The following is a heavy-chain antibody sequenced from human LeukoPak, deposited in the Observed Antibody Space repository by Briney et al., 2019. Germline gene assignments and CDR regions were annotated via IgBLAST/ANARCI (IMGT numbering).Heavy chain of an antibody. V-gene: IGHV3-33*01. CDR2: IWYDGSNK. CDR3: VRVAVAGNLNNWFDP. D-gene: IGHD6-19*01. Sequence: PGGSLRLSCAASGFTFSNYGMHWVRQAPGKGLEWVAVIWYDGSNKYYADSVKGRFTISRDNSKNTLYLQMNSLRDEDTAVYYCVRVAVAGNLNNWFDPWGQGTLVTVYS. CDR1: GFTFSNYG. J-gene: IGHJ5*02.